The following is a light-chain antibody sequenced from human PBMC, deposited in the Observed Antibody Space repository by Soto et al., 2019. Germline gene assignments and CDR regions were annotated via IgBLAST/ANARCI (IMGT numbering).Light chain of an antibody. CDR1: QSISSN. J-gene: IGKJ5*01. CDR2: GAS. Sequence: EVVMTQSPTTLSVSPGERATLSCRASQSISSNLAWYQQKPGQAPRLLMYGASTRATGIPARFSGGGSGTEFTLTISSLQSEDFAIYYCQQYNKWPPITFGQGTRLEIK. CDR3: QQYNKWPPIT. V-gene: IGKV3-15*01.